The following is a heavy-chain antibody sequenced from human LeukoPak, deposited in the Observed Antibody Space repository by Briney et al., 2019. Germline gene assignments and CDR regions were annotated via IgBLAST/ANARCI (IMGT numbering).Heavy chain of an antibody. D-gene: IGHD6-13*01. V-gene: IGHV3-21*04. Sequence: GGSLRLSCAASGFTFSSYSMNWVRQAPGKGLEWVSSISSSSSYIYYADSVKGRFTISGDNAKNSLYLQMNSLRAEDTALYYCARVEGYSSSWYGYWGQGTLVTVSS. CDR3: ARVEGYSSSWYGY. CDR2: ISSSSSYI. J-gene: IGHJ4*02. CDR1: GFTFSSYS.